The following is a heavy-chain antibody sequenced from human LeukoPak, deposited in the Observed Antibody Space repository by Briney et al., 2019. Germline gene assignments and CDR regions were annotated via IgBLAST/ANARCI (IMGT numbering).Heavy chain of an antibody. J-gene: IGHJ4*02. V-gene: IGHV3-15*01. CDR2: ITTKAEGGTT. D-gene: IGHD3-10*01. CDR1: GFTFSNAW. CDR3: ASYGSGSHDY. Sequence: GGSLRLSCAASGFTFSNAWMNWVRQAPGKGLEWVGRITTKAEGGTTDYAAPVKGRFSISRDDSKNTVYLQMNSLKTEDTAVYYCASYGSGSHDYWGQGSLVTVSS.